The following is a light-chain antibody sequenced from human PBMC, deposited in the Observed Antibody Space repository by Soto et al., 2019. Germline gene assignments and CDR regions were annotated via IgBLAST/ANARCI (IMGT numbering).Light chain of an antibody. J-gene: IGKJ4*01. CDR1: QSVSSN. CDR3: QQHINWPLT. Sequence: EIVMTQSPGTLSVSPGERATLSCRASQSVSSNLAWYQQKPGQAPRLLIYGASTRATGIPARFSGSGSGADFTLTISSLEPGDFALYYCQQHINWPLTFGGGTKVDIK. V-gene: IGKV3-15*01. CDR2: GAS.